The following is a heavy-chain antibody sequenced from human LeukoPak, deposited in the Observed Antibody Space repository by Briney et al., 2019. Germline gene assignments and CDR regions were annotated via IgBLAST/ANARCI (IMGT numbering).Heavy chain of an antibody. J-gene: IGHJ5*02. CDR2: ISGDGDTT. Sequence: GGSLRLSCAASGFTFTSYAMSWVRQAPGKGLQWVSSISGDGDTTYYADSVKGRFTISRDNSKDTLYLQMNSLRVGDPAVYYCAKETPELHFDPRGQRTLVTVSS. V-gene: IGHV3-23*01. CDR1: GFTFTSYA. D-gene: IGHD1-26*01. CDR3: AKETPELHFDP.